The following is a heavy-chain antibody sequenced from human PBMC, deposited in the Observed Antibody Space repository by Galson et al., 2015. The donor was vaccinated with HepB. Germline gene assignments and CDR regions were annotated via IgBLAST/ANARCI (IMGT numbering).Heavy chain of an antibody. CDR3: AKEKVVVQPYYYYYMDV. CDR2: ISYDGSNK. J-gene: IGHJ6*03. CDR1: GFTFSSYG. V-gene: IGHV3-30*18. D-gene: IGHD3-22*01. Sequence: SLRLSCAASGFTFSSYGMHWVRQAPGKGLEWVAVISYDGSNKYYADSVKGRFTISRDNSKNTLYLQMNSLRAEDTAVYYCAKEKVVVQPYYYYYMDVWGKGTTVTVSS.